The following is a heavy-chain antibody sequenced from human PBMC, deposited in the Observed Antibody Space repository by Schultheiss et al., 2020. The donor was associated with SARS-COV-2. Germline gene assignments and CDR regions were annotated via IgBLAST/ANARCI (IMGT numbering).Heavy chain of an antibody. V-gene: IGHV3-74*01. CDR2: INSDGSST. CDR3: VTYSSSWYFDY. Sequence: GGSLRLSCAASGFTFSSYAMSWVRQAPGKGLVWVSRINSDGSSTSYADSVKGRFTISRDNSKNTLYLQMNSLRAEDTAVYYCVTYSSSWYFDYWGQGTLVTVSS. D-gene: IGHD6-13*01. J-gene: IGHJ4*02. CDR1: GFTFSSYA.